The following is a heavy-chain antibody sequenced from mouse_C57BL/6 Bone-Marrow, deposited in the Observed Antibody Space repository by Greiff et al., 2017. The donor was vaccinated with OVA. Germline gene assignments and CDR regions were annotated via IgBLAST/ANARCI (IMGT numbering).Heavy chain of an antibody. Sequence: DVKLVESGGGLVQPGGSLKLSCAASGFTFSDYYMYWVRQTPEKRLEWVAYISNGGGSTYYPDTVKGRFTISRDNAKNTLYLQMSRLKSEDTAMYYCARRDGFAWFAYWGQGTLVTVSA. V-gene: IGHV5-12*01. J-gene: IGHJ3*01. CDR3: ARRDGFAWFAY. CDR1: GFTFSDYY. CDR2: ISNGGGST. D-gene: IGHD2-3*01.